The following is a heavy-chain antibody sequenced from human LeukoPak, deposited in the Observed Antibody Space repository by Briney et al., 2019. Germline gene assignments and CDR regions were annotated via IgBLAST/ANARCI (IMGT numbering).Heavy chain of an antibody. CDR1: GYTFTSYD. J-gene: IGHJ4*02. CDR3: ARALRVGRYSADY. D-gene: IGHD2-15*01. CDR2: MNPNSGNT. Sequence: ASVKVSCKASGYTFTSYDINWVRQATGQGLGWMGWMNPNSGNTGSAQRFQGRVTMTRNTSISTAYMELSSLRSEDTAVYYCARALRVGRYSADYWGQGTLVTVSS. V-gene: IGHV1-8*01.